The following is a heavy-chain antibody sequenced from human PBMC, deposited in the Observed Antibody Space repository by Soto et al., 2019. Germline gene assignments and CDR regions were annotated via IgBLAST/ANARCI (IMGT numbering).Heavy chain of an antibody. V-gene: IGHV3-21*01. CDR3: ARDLDNYDILTGYYTGYYGMDV. CDR2: ISSSSSYI. D-gene: IGHD3-9*01. CDR1: GFTFSSYS. J-gene: IGHJ6*02. Sequence: GGSLRLSCAASGFTFSSYSMNWVRQAPGKGLEWVSSISSSSSYIYYADSVKGRFTISRDNAKNSLYLQMNSLRAEDTAVYYCARDLDNYDILTGYYTGYYGMDVWGQGTTVTVSS.